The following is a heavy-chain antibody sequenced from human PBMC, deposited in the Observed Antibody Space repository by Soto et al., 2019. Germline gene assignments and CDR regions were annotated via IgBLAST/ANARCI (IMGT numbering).Heavy chain of an antibody. CDR2: NNPSGST. D-gene: IGHD3-3*01. V-gene: IGHV4-34*01. CDR3: ARVVSSGFWSGLLDY. CDR1: GGSFSGYY. J-gene: IGHJ4*02. Sequence: SVTMSLTRAVYGGSFSGYYWSWIRQPPGKGLEPRGVNNPSGSTNYNPSLHSRVNISVDTSKNQISLKLRSVTAAATAVYYCARVVSSGFWSGLLDYWGQGTRVIVSS.